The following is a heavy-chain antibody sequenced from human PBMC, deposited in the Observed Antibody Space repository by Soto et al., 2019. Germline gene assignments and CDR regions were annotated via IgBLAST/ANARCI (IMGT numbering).Heavy chain of an antibody. V-gene: IGHV1-18*04. CDR2: ISTSNGDT. CDR3: GRDEWVTTLLGY. D-gene: IGHD4-17*01. J-gene: IGHJ4*02. CDR1: RYTRTSCA. Sequence: GPSVEVSCKDSRYTRTSCALDWVRQAPGQGLEWIVWISTSNGDTNYAQKLQDRVTMTTDTSTSTAYMELRSLRSDDTAVYYCGRDEWVTTLLGYWGQGNLVSVSS.